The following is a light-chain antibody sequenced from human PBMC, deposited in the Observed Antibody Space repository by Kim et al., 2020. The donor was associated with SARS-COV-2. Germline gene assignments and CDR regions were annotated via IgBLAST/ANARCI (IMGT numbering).Light chain of an antibody. J-gene: IGKJ2*01. CDR1: QYIDNW. V-gene: IGKV3-11*01. CDR2: DAS. CDR3: QHRRTWPLT. Sequence: EIVLTQSPVTLSLSPGQRATLSCRASQYIDNWLAWYQQKPGQVPRLLIYDASNRATGIPARFSGSGSGTDFTLTISSLEPEDFAVYYCQHRRTWPLTFGQGNKLEI.